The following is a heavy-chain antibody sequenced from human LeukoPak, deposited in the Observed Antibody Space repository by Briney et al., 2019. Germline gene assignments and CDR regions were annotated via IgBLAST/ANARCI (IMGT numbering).Heavy chain of an antibody. CDR3: ARDRCSSTSCFIDY. D-gene: IGHD2-2*01. Sequence: PGGSLRLSCAVSRFTFSNYWMSWVRQAPGKGLEWVADIKQDGSEKYYVDFVKGRFTFSRDKPKNSLYLQMNSLRAEDRAVYYCARDRCSSTSCFIDYWGQGTLVTVSS. V-gene: IGHV3-7*04. CDR2: IKQDGSEK. J-gene: IGHJ4*02. CDR1: RFTFSNYW.